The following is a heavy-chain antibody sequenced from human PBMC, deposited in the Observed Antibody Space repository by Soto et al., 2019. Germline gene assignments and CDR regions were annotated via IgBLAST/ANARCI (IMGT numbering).Heavy chain of an antibody. Sequence: GASVKVSCKASGGTFSSYAISWVRQAPGQGLEWMGGIIPIFGTANYAQKFQGRVTITADKSTSTAYMELSSLRSEDTAVYYCARLPARITIFGVESPAGVWGQGTTVTVSS. CDR1: GGTFSSYA. V-gene: IGHV1-69*06. CDR3: ARLPARITIFGVESPAGV. J-gene: IGHJ6*02. D-gene: IGHD3-3*01. CDR2: IIPIFGTA.